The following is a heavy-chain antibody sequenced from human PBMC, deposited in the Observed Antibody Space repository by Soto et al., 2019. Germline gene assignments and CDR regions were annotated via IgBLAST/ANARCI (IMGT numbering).Heavy chain of an antibody. Sequence: SETLSLTCAVSGYSISSGYYWGWIRQPPGKGLEWIGSIYHSGSTFYNPSLKSRVTISVDTSKNQFSLKLSPVTAADTAVYYCARDLGGTAAAGTSNDYWGQGTLVTVSS. CDR1: GYSISSGYY. CDR3: ARDLGGTAAAGTSNDY. CDR2: IYHSGST. J-gene: IGHJ4*02. D-gene: IGHD6-13*01. V-gene: IGHV4-38-2*02.